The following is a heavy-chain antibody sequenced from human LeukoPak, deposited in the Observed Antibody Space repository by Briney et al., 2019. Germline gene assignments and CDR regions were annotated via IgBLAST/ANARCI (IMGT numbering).Heavy chain of an antibody. Sequence: PSETLSLTCTVSGGSISSSSYYWGWIRQPPGKGLEWIGYIYYSGSTNYNPSLKSRVTISVDTSKNQFSLKLSSVTAADTAVYYCARSPSYYYDSSGYYYVNAFDIWGQGTMVTVSS. CDR1: GGSISSSSYY. CDR2: IYYSGST. J-gene: IGHJ3*02. CDR3: ARSPSYYYDSSGYYYVNAFDI. D-gene: IGHD3-22*01. V-gene: IGHV4-61*05.